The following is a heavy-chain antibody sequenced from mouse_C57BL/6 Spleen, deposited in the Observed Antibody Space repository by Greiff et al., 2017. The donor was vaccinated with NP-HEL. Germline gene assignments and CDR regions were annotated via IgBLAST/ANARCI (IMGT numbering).Heavy chain of an antibody. Sequence: VQLQQSGPELVKPGASVKISCKASGYTFTDYYMNWVKQSHGKSLEWIGDINPNNGGTSYNQKFKGKAKLTVDKSSSTAYMVLRSLTSEDSAVYYCARGYSNYDDYWGQGTTLTVSS. CDR1: GYTFTDYY. CDR3: ARGYSNYDDY. J-gene: IGHJ2*01. V-gene: IGHV1-26*01. D-gene: IGHD2-5*01. CDR2: INPNNGGT.